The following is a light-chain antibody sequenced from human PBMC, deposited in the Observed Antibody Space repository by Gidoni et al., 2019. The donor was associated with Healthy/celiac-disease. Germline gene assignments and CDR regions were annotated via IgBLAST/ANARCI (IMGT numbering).Light chain of an antibody. V-gene: IGLV1-47*01. CDR1: SSNIGSNY. Sequence: SVLTQPPSASGPPGQRVTISCSGSSSNIGSNYVYWYQQLPGTAPKLLIYRNNQRPSGVPDRFSGSKSGTSASLAISGLRSEDEADYYCAAWDDSLSGPWVFGGGTKLTVL. CDR3: AAWDDSLSGPWV. CDR2: RNN. J-gene: IGLJ3*02.